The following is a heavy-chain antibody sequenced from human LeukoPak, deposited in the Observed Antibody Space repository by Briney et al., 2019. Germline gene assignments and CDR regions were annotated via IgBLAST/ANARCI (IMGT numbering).Heavy chain of an antibody. J-gene: IGHJ4*02. CDR2: ISGCGGNT. CDR3: AKGKGTNWYASLDY. D-gene: IGHD2-2*01. V-gene: IGHV3-23*01. Sequence: PGGSLRLSCVFSGFTFDNYGMTWVRQAPGKGLEWVSSISGCGGNTYYAASVKGRFTISRDNSKNTVCLLMNNMRTEDSAVYHCAKGKGTNWYASLDYWGRGTLVTVSS. CDR1: GFTFDNYG.